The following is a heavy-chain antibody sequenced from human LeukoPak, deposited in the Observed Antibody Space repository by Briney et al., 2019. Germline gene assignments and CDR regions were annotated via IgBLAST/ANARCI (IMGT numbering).Heavy chain of an antibody. CDR3: ASTREGAIPPPFDY. D-gene: IGHD1-26*01. Sequence: SETLSLTCTVSGGSISSYYWSWIRQPPGKGLEWIGYIYYSGSTNYNPSLKSRVTISVDTSKNQFSLKLSSVTAADTAVYYCASTREGAIPPPFDYWGQGTLVTVSS. CDR2: IYYSGST. J-gene: IGHJ4*02. V-gene: IGHV4-59*01. CDR1: GGSISSYY.